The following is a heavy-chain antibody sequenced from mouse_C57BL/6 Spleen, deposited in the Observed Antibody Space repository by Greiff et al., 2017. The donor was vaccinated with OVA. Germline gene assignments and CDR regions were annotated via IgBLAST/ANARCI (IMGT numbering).Heavy chain of an antibody. D-gene: IGHD2-3*01. J-gene: IGHJ4*01. Sequence: VQLVESGPGLVQPSQSLSITCTVSGFSLTSYGVHWVRQSPGKGLEWLGVIWRGGGTDANAAFMSGLSITKDNSKSQVFFKMNSRQADDTATYYCAKKDGYHAIDYWGQGTSVTVSS. CDR1: GFSLTSYG. CDR2: IWRGGGT. CDR3: AKKDGYHAIDY. V-gene: IGHV2-5*01.